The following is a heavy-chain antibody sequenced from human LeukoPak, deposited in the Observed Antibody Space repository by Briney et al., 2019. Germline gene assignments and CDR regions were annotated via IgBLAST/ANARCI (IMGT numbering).Heavy chain of an antibody. V-gene: IGHV4-61*01. J-gene: IGHJ6*03. CDR2: IYYSGST. CDR3: ARTTTVVTRRGGSYYYSYYMDV. Sequence: SETLPLTCTVSGYSISSGYYWGWIRQPPGKGLEWIGYIYYSGSTNYNPSLKSRVTISVDTSKNQFSLKLSSVTAADTAVYYCARTTTVVTRRGGSYYYSYYMDVWGEGTTVTVSS. CDR1: GYSISSGYY. D-gene: IGHD4-23*01.